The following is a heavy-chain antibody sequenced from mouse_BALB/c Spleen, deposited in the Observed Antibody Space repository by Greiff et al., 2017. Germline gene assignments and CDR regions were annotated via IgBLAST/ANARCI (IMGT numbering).Heavy chain of an antibody. CDR1: GFTFSSYA. Sequence: EVQVVESGGGLVKPGGSLKLSCAASGFTFSSYAMSWVRQTPEKRLEWVASISSGGSTYYPDSVKGRFTISRDNARNILYLQMSSLRSEDTAMYYCARGDGYPLYWGQGTLVTVSA. CDR3: ARGDGYPLY. CDR2: ISSGGST. D-gene: IGHD2-3*01. J-gene: IGHJ3*01. V-gene: IGHV5-6-5*01.